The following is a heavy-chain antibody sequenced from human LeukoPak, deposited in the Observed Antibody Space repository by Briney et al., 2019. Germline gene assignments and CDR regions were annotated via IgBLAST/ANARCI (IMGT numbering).Heavy chain of an antibody. CDR3: ARDFGSGRRWFDY. V-gene: IGHV3-48*01. CDR1: GFTFSSYG. D-gene: IGHD4-23*01. CDR2: ISTSGTTI. Sequence: GGSLRLSCAASGFTFSSYGMSWVRQAPGKGLEWISYISTSGTTIYYADSVKGRFTISRDNDKNSLSLQMNGLRADDTAVYYCARDFGSGRRWFDYWGRGTLVTVSS. J-gene: IGHJ4*02.